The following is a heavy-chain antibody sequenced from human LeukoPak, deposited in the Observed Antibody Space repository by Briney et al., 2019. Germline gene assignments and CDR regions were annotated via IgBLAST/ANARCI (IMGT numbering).Heavy chain of an antibody. CDR3: ARGGYSGYDPFDY. CDR2: IWYVGSNK. Sequence: PGGSLRLSCAASGFTFSSYGMHWVRQAPGKGLEWVAVIWYVGSNKYYADSVKGRFTISRDNSKNTLYLQMNSLRAEDTAVYYCARGGYSGYDPFDYWGQGTLVTVSS. V-gene: IGHV3-33*01. J-gene: IGHJ4*02. D-gene: IGHD5-12*01. CDR1: GFTFSSYG.